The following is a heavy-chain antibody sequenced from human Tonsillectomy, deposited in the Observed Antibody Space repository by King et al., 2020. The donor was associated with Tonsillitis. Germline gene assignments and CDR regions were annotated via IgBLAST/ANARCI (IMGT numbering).Heavy chain of an antibody. Sequence: VQLVESGGDLVQPGRSLRLSCAASGFIFDDYAMHWVRQTPGKGLEWVSGISWNSGTIAYADAVKGRFIISRDNARNSLYLQMNSLRPEDKALYYCAKDLGSSSSYVQNGGPATLVTVSS. J-gene: IGHJ4*02. CDR3: AKDLGSSSSYVQN. CDR1: GFIFDDYA. D-gene: IGHD6-13*01. V-gene: IGHV3-9*01. CDR2: ISWNSGTI.